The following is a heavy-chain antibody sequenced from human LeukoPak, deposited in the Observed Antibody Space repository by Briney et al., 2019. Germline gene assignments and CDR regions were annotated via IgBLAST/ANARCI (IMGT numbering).Heavy chain of an antibody. V-gene: IGHV4-34*01. D-gene: IGHD6-19*01. CDR1: GGSFSGYY. CDR2: INHSGST. Sequence: PSETLSLTCAVYGGSFSGYYWSWIRQPPGKGLEWIGEINHSGSTNYNPSLKSRVTISVDTSKNQFSLKLRSVTAADTAVYYCARDGGWYGDYWGQGTLVTVSS. CDR3: ARDGGWYGDY. J-gene: IGHJ4*02.